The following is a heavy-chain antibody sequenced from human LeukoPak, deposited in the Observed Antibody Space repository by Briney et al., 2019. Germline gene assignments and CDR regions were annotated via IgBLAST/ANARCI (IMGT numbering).Heavy chain of an antibody. CDR2: VNPITGGT. V-gene: IGHV1-2*02. CDR1: GYTFTGFY. CDR3: ARALPYSMITFGGVIVSEFDY. D-gene: IGHD3-16*02. J-gene: IGHJ4*02. Sequence: ASVKVSCKASGYTFTGFYIHWVRQAPGQGLEWMGWVNPITGGTKFAQKFQGRVTMTRDTSITTAHMELSGLRSDDTAVYYCARALPYSMITFGGVIVSEFDYWGQGTLVTVSS.